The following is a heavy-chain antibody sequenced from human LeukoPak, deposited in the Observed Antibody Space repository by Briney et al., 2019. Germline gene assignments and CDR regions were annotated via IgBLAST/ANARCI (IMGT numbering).Heavy chain of an antibody. CDR1: GFTFSSYW. Sequence: GGSLRLSCSASGFTFSSYWMHWVGQVPGKGLVWVSRVNSDGTSTTYADSVKGPFTISRDNAKNTLYLQINSLRAEDTAVYYCPRSAPAGYSYYYYYMAVGGKGSTVTISS. J-gene: IGHJ6*03. V-gene: IGHV3-74*01. CDR3: PRSAPAGYSYYYYYMAV. D-gene: IGHD6-13*01. CDR2: VNSDGTST.